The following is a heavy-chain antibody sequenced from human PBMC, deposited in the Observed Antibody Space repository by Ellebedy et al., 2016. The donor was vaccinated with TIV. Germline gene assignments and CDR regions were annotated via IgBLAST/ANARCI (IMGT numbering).Heavy chain of an antibody. CDR2: ISSSSSHI. Sequence: GESLKISCAASGFSISNYNMNWVRQAPGKGLEWVSSISSSSSHIYYADSVKGRFTISRDNTKNSLYLQMNSLRVEDTAVYYCARDRVSYDGMDVWGQGTTVTVSS. CDR3: ARDRVSYDGMDV. D-gene: IGHD3-10*01. V-gene: IGHV3-21*01. J-gene: IGHJ6*02. CDR1: GFSISNYN.